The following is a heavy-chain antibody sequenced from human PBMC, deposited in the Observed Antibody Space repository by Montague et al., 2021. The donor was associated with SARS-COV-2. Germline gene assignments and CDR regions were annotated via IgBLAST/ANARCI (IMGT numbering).Heavy chain of an antibody. Sequence: SETLSLTCTVSGVSVTDYYWSWIRQPPGKGLDWVGDVLYNKGTNFNPSLKSRVAISVDTSKNQFSLRLTSVTAADTAFYYCVRRPHYDGLNGPPDFWDQGTLVTVPS. CDR3: VRRPHYDGLNGPPDF. CDR2: VLYNKGT. V-gene: IGHV4-59*08. CDR1: GVSVTDYY. J-gene: IGHJ4*02. D-gene: IGHD3-9*01.